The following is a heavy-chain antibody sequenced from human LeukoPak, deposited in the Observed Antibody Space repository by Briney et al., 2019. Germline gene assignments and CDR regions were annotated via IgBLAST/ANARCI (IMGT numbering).Heavy chain of an antibody. D-gene: IGHD6-6*01. Sequence: ASVKVSCKASGYTFTSYGISWVRQAPGQGLEWMGWISAYNGNTNYAQKLQGRVTMTTDTSTSTAYMELRSLTSDDTAVYYCARHASSSPLPIRYYYYYYMDVWGKGTTVTVSS. CDR1: GYTFTSYG. CDR3: ARHASSSPLPIRYYYYYYMDV. V-gene: IGHV1-18*01. J-gene: IGHJ6*03. CDR2: ISAYNGNT.